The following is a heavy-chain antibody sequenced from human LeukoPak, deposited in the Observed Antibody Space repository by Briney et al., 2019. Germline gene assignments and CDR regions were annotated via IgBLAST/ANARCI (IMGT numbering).Heavy chain of an antibody. V-gene: IGHV4-39*02. CDR3: AREPLTGTTLDAFDI. D-gene: IGHD1-1*01. Sequence: PSETLSLTCTVSGGSISSSSYYWGWIRQPPGKGLEWIGSIYYSGSTYYNPSLKSRVTISVDTSKNQFSLKLSSVTAADTAVYYCAREPLTGTTLDAFDIWGQGTMVTVSS. CDR1: GGSISSSSYY. CDR2: IYYSGST. J-gene: IGHJ3*02.